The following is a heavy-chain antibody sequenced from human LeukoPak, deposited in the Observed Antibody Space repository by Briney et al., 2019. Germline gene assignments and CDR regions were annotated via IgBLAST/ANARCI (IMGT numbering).Heavy chain of an antibody. CDR2: ISGSSGTI. CDR1: GFTFSSYS. D-gene: IGHD2-2*02. Sequence: GGSLRLSCAASGFTFSSYSMSWVRQAPGKGLEWVSYISGSSGTISYADSVKGRFTISRDNARNSLFLQMTSLRAEDTAVYYCARDEGYCTSTSCYTKHDYWGQGTLVTVSS. J-gene: IGHJ4*02. V-gene: IGHV3-48*01. CDR3: ARDEGYCTSTSCYTKHDY.